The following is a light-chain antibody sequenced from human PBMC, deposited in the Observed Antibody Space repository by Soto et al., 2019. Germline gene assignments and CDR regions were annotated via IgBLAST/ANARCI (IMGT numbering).Light chain of an antibody. CDR2: GNT. CDR1: SSDIGAGYR. Sequence: QSVLTQPPSVSGAPGQRVTISCTGSSSDIGAGYRVRWYQQVPGTAPKVLIYGNTNRPSGVPDRFSGSKSGTSASLAIAGLQTEDEGDYYCQTYDSSLSGLYVFGTGTKLTVL. V-gene: IGLV1-40*01. CDR3: QTYDSSLSGLYV. J-gene: IGLJ1*01.